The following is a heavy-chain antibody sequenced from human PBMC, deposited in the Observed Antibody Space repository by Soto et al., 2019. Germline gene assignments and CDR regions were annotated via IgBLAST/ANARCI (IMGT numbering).Heavy chain of an antibody. CDR2: ISGSGGST. V-gene: IGHV3-23*01. Sequence: GGSLRLSCAASGFTFSSYAMSWVRQAPGKGLEWVSAISGSGGSTYYADSVKGRFTISRDNSKNTLYLQMNSLRAEDTAVYYCAKEAEGYCSGGSCYYFDYWGQGTLGTVSA. CDR3: AKEAEGYCSGGSCYYFDY. CDR1: GFTFSSYA. J-gene: IGHJ4*02. D-gene: IGHD2-15*01.